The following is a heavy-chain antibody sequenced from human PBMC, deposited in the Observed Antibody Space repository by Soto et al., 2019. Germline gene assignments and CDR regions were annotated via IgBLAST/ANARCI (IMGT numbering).Heavy chain of an antibody. Sequence: SETLSLTCTVSGGSISSSSYYWGWIRQPPGKGLEWIGSIYYSGSTYYNPSLKSRVTISVDTSKNQFSLKLSSVTAADTAVYYCARNSSSGEDYWGQGTLVTVSS. D-gene: IGHD6-6*01. CDR1: GGSISSSSYY. V-gene: IGHV4-39*01. CDR3: ARNSSSGEDY. J-gene: IGHJ4*02. CDR2: IYYSGST.